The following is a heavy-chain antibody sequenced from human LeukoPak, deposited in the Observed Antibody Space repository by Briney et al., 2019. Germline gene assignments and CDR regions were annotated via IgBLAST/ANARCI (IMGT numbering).Heavy chain of an antibody. CDR2: ISSSSSYI. CDR3: AREPVVGAAAGTQTDV. V-gene: IGHV3-21*01. D-gene: IGHD6-13*01. CDR1: GFTFSSYS. Sequence: PGGSLRLSCAASGFTFSSYSMNWVRQAPGKGLEWVSSISSSSSYIYYADSVKGRFTISRDDAKNSLYLQMNSLRAEDTAVYYCAREPVVGAAAGTQTDVWGQGTTVTVSS. J-gene: IGHJ6*02.